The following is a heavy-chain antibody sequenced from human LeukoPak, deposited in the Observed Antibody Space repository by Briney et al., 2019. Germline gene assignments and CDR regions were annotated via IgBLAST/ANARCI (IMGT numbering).Heavy chain of an antibody. CDR1: GFTFSSYS. CDR2: ISSSSSYI. V-gene: IGHV3-21*01. CDR3: ARDFLSGPMGNFDY. Sequence: GGSLRLSCAASGFTFSSYSMNWVRQAPGKGLEWVSSISSSSSYIYYADSVKGRFTISRDDAKNSLYLQMNSLRAEDTAVYYCARDFLSGPMGNFDYWGQGTLVTVSS. J-gene: IGHJ4*02. D-gene: IGHD3-10*01.